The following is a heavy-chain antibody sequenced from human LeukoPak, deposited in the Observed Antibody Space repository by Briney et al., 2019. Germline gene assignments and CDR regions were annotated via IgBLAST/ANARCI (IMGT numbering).Heavy chain of an antibody. V-gene: IGHV4-38-2*02. CDR1: GYSISSGYY. D-gene: IGHD3-22*01. CDR2: IYHSGST. J-gene: IGHJ3*02. Sequence: SETLSLTCTVSGYSISSGYYWGWIRQPPGKGLEWIGSIYHSGSTYYNPSLKSRVTISVDTSKNQFSLKLSSVTAADTAVYYCARHLYSSGSAFDIWGQGTMVTVSS. CDR3: ARHLYSSGSAFDI.